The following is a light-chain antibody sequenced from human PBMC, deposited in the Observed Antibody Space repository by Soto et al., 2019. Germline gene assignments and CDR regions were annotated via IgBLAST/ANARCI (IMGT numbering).Light chain of an antibody. CDR2: AAS. CDR1: QSISSW. V-gene: IGKV1-12*01. CDR3: QQGNSFPLT. J-gene: IGKJ4*01. Sequence: IPLTYSPSTLSASVGDTGNIPCLASQSISSWLVWYQQKPGKAPELLIYAASRWQGGVPARFSGGGSGTDFTLTISNLQSEDFATYYCQQGNSFPLTFGGGTKVDI.